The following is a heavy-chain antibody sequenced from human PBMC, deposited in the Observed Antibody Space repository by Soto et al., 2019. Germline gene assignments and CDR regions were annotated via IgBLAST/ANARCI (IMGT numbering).Heavy chain of an antibody. CDR2: IYYSGST. CDR1: GGSISSGDYY. V-gene: IGHV4-30-4*01. J-gene: IGHJ4*02. Sequence: SETLSLTCTVSGGSISSGDYYWSWIRQPPGKGLEWIGYIYYSGSTYYNPSLKGRVTISVDTSKNQFSLELSSVTAADTAVYYCARDRGVAATTDYWGQGTLVTVSS. D-gene: IGHD1-26*01. CDR3: ARDRGVAATTDY.